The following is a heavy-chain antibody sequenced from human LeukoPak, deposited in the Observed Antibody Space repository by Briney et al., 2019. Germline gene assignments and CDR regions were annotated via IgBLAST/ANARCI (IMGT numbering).Heavy chain of an antibody. V-gene: IGHV3-66*01. CDR3: ARDKYSSGCSLDF. Sequence: GGSLRLSCGASGFTVSTNYMSWVRQAPGKGLEWVSVIYSDGSTYYADSVKGRFTTSRDNSKKTVYLQMNSLRAEDTAIYYCARDKYSSGCSLDFWGQGTLVTVSS. J-gene: IGHJ4*02. CDR2: IYSDGST. D-gene: IGHD6-19*01. CDR1: GFTVSTNY.